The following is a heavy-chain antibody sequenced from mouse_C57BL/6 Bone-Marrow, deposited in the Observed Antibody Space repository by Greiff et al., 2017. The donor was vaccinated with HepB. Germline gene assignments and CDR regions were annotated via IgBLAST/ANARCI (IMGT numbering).Heavy chain of an antibody. D-gene: IGHD2-1*01. V-gene: IGHV1-54*01. Sequence: QVQLQQSGAELVRPGTSVKVSCKASGYAFTNYLIEWVKQRPGQGLEWIGVINPGSGGTNYNEKFKGKATLTADKSSSTAYMQLSSLTSEDSAVYFCARPLYYGNYGFAYWGQGTLVTVSA. CDR2: INPGSGGT. J-gene: IGHJ3*01. CDR1: GYAFTNYL. CDR3: ARPLYYGNYGFAY.